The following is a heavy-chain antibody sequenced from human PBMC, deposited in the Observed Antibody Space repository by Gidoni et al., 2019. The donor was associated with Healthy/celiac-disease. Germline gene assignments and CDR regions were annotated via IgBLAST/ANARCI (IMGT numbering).Heavy chain of an antibody. V-gene: IGHV1-18*01. CDR3: ARDVWGGVVPAAADY. J-gene: IGHJ4*02. D-gene: IGHD2-2*01. Sequence: QVQLVQSGAEVKKPGASVKDSCKTSGYTFNSYGIRWVRQAPVHGLEWIGWISAYNGNTNFAQKFQCRFTMTTDTSTSTAYMELRSLRSDDTAVYYCARDVWGGVVPAAADYWGQGTLVTVSS. CDR2: ISAYNGNT. CDR1: GYTFNSYG.